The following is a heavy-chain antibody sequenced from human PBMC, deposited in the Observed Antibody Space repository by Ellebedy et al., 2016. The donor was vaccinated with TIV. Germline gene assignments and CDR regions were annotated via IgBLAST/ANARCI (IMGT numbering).Heavy chain of an antibody. CDR3: ARDLFGGVTADY. J-gene: IGHJ4*02. CDR1: GYTFTSYY. V-gene: IGHV1-46*01. Sequence: ASVKVSXXASGYTFTSYYMHWVRQAPGQGLEWMGIINPSDGSTSYAQKFQGRVTMTRDTSSSTVYMELSSLRSEDTAVYYCARDLFGGVTADYWGQGTLVTVSS. CDR2: INPSDGST. D-gene: IGHD3-16*01.